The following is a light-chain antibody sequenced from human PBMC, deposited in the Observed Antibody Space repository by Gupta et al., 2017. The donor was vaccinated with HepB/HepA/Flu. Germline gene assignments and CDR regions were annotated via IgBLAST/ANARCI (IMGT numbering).Light chain of an antibody. CDR3: SSVTSSSTVV. Sequence: SALTQPASVSGSPGQSITISCTGTSSDVGGYNYVSWYQQHPGKVPNFMIYDVSKRPSGISNRFSGSKSGNTASLTISGLQDEDEADYYCSSVTSSSTVVFGGGTKLTVL. V-gene: IGLV2-14*01. CDR1: SSDVGGYNY. J-gene: IGLJ2*01. CDR2: DVS.